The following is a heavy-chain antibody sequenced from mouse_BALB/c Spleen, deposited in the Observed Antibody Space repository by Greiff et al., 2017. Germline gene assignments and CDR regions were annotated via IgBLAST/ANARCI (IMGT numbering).Heavy chain of an antibody. CDR3: TRHAMDY. Sequence: VQLKESGAELVKPGASVKLSCKASGYTFTSYYMYWVKQRPGQGLEWIGEINPSNGGTNFNEKFKSKATLTVDKSSSTAYMQLSSLTSEDSAVYYCTRHAMDYWGQGTSVTVSS. CDR2: INPSNGGT. V-gene: IGHV1S81*02. J-gene: IGHJ4*01. CDR1: GYTFTSYY.